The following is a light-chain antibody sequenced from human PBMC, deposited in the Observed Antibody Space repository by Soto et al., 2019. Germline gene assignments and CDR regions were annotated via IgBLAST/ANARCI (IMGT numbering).Light chain of an antibody. CDR3: SSYVGTNSDVA. CDR1: SSDVGGYNY. CDR2: EVN. V-gene: IGLV2-11*01. J-gene: IGLJ2*01. Sequence: QSALTQPRSVSGSPGQSVTISCTGTSSDVGGYNYVSWYQQHPGKAPKLLIYEVNKRPSGVPDRFSGSKSGNTASLIVSGLQAEDEAVYHCSSYVGTNSDVAFGGGTKVTVL.